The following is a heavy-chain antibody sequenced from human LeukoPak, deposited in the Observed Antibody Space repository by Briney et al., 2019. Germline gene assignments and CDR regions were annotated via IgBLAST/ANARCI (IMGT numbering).Heavy chain of an antibody. V-gene: IGHV3-49*04. CDR1: GFTFSSYS. CDR2: IRSKTYGGTG. J-gene: IGHJ4*02. D-gene: IGHD1-26*01. CDR3: TRSESGTYKGGFDF. Sequence: GGPLRLSCAASGFTFSSYSMNWVRQAPGKGLEWVGFIRSKTYGGTGEYAASVKGRFTISRDDSKSIAHLQMNSLKTEDTAVYYCTRSESGTYKGGFDFWGQGTLVTVSS.